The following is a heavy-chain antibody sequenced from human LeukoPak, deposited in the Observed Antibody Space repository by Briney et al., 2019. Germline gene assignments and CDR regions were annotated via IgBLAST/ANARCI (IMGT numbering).Heavy chain of an antibody. CDR2: IYHSGST. J-gene: IGHJ5*02. V-gene: IGHV4-30-2*01. CDR3: ARALSSIAAAGRSWFDP. CDR1: GGSISSGDYS. D-gene: IGHD6-13*01. Sequence: SETLSLTCAVSGGSISSGDYSWSWIRQPPGKGLEWIGYIYHSGSTYYNLSLKSRVTISVDRSKNQFSLKLSSVTAADTAVYYCARALSSIAAAGRSWFDPWGQGTLVTVSS.